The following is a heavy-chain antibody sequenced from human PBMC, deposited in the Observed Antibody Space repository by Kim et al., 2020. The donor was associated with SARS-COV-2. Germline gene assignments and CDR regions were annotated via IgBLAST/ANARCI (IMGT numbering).Heavy chain of an antibody. J-gene: IGHJ5*02. V-gene: IGHV4-59*08. CDR2: IYYTVNT. D-gene: IGHD3-22*01. Sequence: SETLSRTCTVSGDSISNYYWSWIRQPPGKGLEWIGYIYYTVNTNYNPSLKGRVTISVDTSKSQVSLKVNSVTAADTAVYYCARQWYYDSSWESWFDPWGQGTLVTVSS. CDR3: ARQWYYDSSWESWFDP. CDR1: GDSISNYY.